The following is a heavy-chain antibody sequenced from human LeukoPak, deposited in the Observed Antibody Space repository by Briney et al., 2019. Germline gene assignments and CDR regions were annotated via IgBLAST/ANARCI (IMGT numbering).Heavy chain of an antibody. J-gene: IGHJ4*02. CDR1: GFTFDDYG. D-gene: IGHD3-22*01. V-gene: IGHV3-21*01. CDR3: ARRGYYDSSGYDY. CDR2: ISASSTDI. Sequence: GGSLRLSCAASGFTFDDYGMNWVRQAPGKGLEWVSSISASSTDIYYADSVKGRFTISRDNAKNSLYLQINSLRAEDTAIYYCARRGYYDSSGYDYWGQGTLVTVSS.